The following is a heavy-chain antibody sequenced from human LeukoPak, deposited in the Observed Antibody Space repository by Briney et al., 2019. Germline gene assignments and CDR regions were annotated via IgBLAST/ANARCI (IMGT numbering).Heavy chain of an antibody. D-gene: IGHD1-26*01. CDR3: ARRKVGAAPVDY. CDR2: ISSSGSTI. J-gene: IGHJ4*02. Sequence: GGSLRLSCAASGFTFSSYEMNWVRQAPGKGLEWVSYISSSGSTIYYADSVKGRFTISRDNAKNSLYLQMNSLRSDDTAVYYCARRKVGAAPVDYWGQGTLVTVSS. CDR1: GFTFSSYE. V-gene: IGHV3-48*03.